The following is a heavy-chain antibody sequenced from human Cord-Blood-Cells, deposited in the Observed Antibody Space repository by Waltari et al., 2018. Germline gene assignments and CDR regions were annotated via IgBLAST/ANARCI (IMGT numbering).Heavy chain of an antibody. CDR3: ARQVLGISGIGVAFDI. J-gene: IGHJ3*02. Sequence: QLQLQESGPGLVKPSETLSLTCTVSGGSISSSSYYWGWIRQPPGKGLEWIGSIYYSGCTYYNPSLKSRVTISVDTSKNQFSLKLSSVTAADTAVYYCARQVLGISGIGVAFDIWGQGTMVTVSS. D-gene: IGHD7-27*01. CDR2: IYYSGCT. CDR1: GGSISSSSYY. V-gene: IGHV4-39*01.